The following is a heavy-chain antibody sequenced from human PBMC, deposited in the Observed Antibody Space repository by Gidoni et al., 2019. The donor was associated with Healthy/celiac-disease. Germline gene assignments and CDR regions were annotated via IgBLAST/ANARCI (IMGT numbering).Heavy chain of an antibody. CDR2: ISVSGGST. CDR3: AKDILTGYYRIGNYFDY. CDR1: GFTFSSYA. Sequence: EVQLLESGGGLVQPGGSLRLSCAAAGFTFSSYAMSWVRQAQGKGLEWVSAISVSGGSTYYADSVKGRFTISRDNSKNTLYLQMNSLRAEDTAVYYCAKDILTGYYRIGNYFDYWGQGTLVTVSS. V-gene: IGHV3-23*01. J-gene: IGHJ4*02. D-gene: IGHD3-9*01.